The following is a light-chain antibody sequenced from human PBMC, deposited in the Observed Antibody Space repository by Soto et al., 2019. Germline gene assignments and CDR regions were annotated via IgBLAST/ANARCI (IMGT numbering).Light chain of an antibody. CDR3: QQYATSPGFT. J-gene: IGKJ3*01. CDR2: GAS. V-gene: IGKV3-20*01. CDR1: QSVSSSY. Sequence: EIVLTQSPGTLSLSPGERATLSCRASQSVSSSYLAWYQQKPGQAPRLLIYGASTRVTGIPDRFSGSGSGTDFTLTISRLEPEDFAMYYCQQYATSPGFTFGPGTKVDIK.